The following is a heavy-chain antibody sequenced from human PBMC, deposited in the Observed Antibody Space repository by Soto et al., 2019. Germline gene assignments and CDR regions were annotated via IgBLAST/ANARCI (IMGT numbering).Heavy chain of an antibody. Sequence: QVQLVESGGGVVQPGRSLRLSCAASGFTFSSYAMHWVRQAPGKRLEWVAVISYDGSNKYYADSVKGRFTISRDNSKNTLYLQMNSLRAEDTAVYYCARGVGDFWSGYFDYWGQGTLVTVSS. J-gene: IGHJ4*02. CDR1: GFTFSSYA. CDR2: ISYDGSNK. V-gene: IGHV3-30-3*01. D-gene: IGHD3-3*01. CDR3: ARGVGDFWSGYFDY.